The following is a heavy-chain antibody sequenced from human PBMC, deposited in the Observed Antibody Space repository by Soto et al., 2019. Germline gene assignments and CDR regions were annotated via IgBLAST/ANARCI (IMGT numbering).Heavy chain of an antibody. CDR3: ARETPSAAAAYYYYGLDV. CDR2: IKSKTDGGTT. J-gene: IGHJ6*02. Sequence: GGSLRLSCAASGFTFSNAWMSWVRQAPGKGLEWVGRIKSKTDGGTTDYAAPVKGRFTISRDDSKNTLYLQMNSLKTEDTAVYYCARETPSAAAAYYYYGLDVWGQGTTVTVSS. CDR1: GFTFSNAW. V-gene: IGHV3-15*01. D-gene: IGHD6-13*01.